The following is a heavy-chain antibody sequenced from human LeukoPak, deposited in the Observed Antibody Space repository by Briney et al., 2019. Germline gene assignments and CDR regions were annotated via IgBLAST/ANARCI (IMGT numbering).Heavy chain of an antibody. CDR3: ARASKFGDLYY. CDR1: GASISNYY. J-gene: IGHJ4*02. D-gene: IGHD3-10*01. Sequence: SETLSLTCTVSGASISNYYGSWIRQPAGKGLEWIGRIYVSGIINYNPSLKSRVTMSADTPENQLYLRLTSVTAADTAVYYCARASKFGDLYYWGQGTQVTVPS. CDR2: IYVSGII. V-gene: IGHV4-4*07.